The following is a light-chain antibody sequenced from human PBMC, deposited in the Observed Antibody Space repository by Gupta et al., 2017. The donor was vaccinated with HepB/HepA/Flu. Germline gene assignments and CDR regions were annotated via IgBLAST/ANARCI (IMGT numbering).Light chain of an antibody. J-gene: IGLJ3*02. CDR3: CSYACGSSGV. Sequence: QSALATPAFVVWAPGPSKTLSCTGTSSDIRSYDLVSWYQVHPGKAPKLMIYDVNKRPSGVSDRISGSKYDNTASLTISGLQAEDEADYYCCSYACGSSGVFGGGTKLTVL. CDR1: SSDIRSYDL. CDR2: DVN. V-gene: IGLV2-23*02.